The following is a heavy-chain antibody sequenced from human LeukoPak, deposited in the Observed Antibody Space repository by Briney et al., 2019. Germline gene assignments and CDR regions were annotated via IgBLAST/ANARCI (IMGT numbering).Heavy chain of an antibody. D-gene: IGHD5-12*01. J-gene: IGHJ4*02. Sequence: GGSLRLSCAASGFSFSDYDMHWVRQAPGKGLEWVTFADSVKGRFTISSDNSKNTVYLQMNSLRPEDTALYYCAKNRWGSVATPDSWGQGTLVTVSS. V-gene: IGHV3-30*02. CDR3: AKNRWGSVATPDS. CDR1: GFSFSDYD.